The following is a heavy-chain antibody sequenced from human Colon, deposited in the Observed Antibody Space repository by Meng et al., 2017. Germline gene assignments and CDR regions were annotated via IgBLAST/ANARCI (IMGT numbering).Heavy chain of an antibody. CDR1: GGSFSGYY. Sequence: GSLRLSCAVYGGSFSGYYWSWIRQPPGKGLEWIGEINHSGSTNYNPSLKSRVTISVDTSKNQFSLKLSSVTAADTAVYYCARARIPPMVRGVRTYYYYYGMDVWGQGTTVTVSS. CDR3: ARARIPPMVRGVRTYYYYYGMDV. D-gene: IGHD3-10*01. J-gene: IGHJ6*02. V-gene: IGHV4-34*01. CDR2: INHSGST.